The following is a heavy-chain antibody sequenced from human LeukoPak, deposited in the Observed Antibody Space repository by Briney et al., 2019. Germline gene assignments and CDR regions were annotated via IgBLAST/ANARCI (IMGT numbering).Heavy chain of an antibody. CDR3: ARDEWELRGRNWFDP. Sequence: ASVKVSCKASGYTFTGYYMHWVRQAPGQGLEWMGWINPNSGGTNYAQKFQGRVTMTRDTSISTAYMELSRLRSDDTAVYYCARDEWELRGRNWFDPWGQGTLVTVSA. CDR1: GYTFTGYY. CDR2: INPNSGGT. D-gene: IGHD1-26*01. V-gene: IGHV1-2*02. J-gene: IGHJ5*02.